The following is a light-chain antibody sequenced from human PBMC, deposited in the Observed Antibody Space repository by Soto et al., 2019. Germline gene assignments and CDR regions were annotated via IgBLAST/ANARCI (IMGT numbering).Light chain of an antibody. Sequence: EVVLTQSPATLSLSPGEGVTLSCRASQSVYRYLAWYQQKPGQAPRLLIYDASNRATGIPARFSGSGSGTDFTLTISSLEPDDVAVYYCQQRSDWPLTFGGGNKVEI. V-gene: IGKV3-11*01. J-gene: IGKJ4*01. CDR2: DAS. CDR1: QSVYRY. CDR3: QQRSDWPLT.